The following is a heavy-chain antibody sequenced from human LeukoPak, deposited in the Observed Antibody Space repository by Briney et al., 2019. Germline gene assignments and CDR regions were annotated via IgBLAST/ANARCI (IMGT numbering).Heavy chain of an antibody. J-gene: IGHJ4*02. CDR1: GFTFSSYS. Sequence: GGSLRLSCAASGFTFSSYSMNWVRQVPGKGLEWVAYILYSGNVRYYADSVEGRFTISRDDAKNSLYLQMDSLRLEDTAVYYCAKDSSSSWFGGDSEWGQGTLVTVST. CDR2: ILYSGNVR. D-gene: IGHD6-13*01. V-gene: IGHV3-48*04. CDR3: AKDSSSSWFGGDSE.